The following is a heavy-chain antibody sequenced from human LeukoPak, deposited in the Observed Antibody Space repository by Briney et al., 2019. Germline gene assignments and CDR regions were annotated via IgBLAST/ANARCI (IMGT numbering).Heavy chain of an antibody. Sequence: KTGGSLRLYCAASGFTFSSYSMNWVRQAPGKGLEWVSSISGSSTYIYYADSVKGRFTISRDNAKKSLYLQMNSLRAEDTAVYYCARDSAYYYDSRLQYYFDYWGQGTLVTVSS. CDR3: ARDSAYYYDSRLQYYFDY. V-gene: IGHV3-21*01. J-gene: IGHJ4*02. D-gene: IGHD3-22*01. CDR1: GFTFSSYS. CDR2: ISGSSTYI.